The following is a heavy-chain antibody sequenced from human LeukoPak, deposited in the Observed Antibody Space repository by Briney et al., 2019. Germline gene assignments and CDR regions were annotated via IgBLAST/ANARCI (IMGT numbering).Heavy chain of an antibody. CDR2: ISAGNGNT. D-gene: IGHD2-15*01. V-gene: IGHV1-3*01. CDR1: GYTFTSYA. CDR3: ARVRAIVVVAAPDY. Sequence: ASVKVSCKASGYTFTSYAMHWVRQAPGQRLEWMGWISAGNGNTKYSQKFQGRVTITRDTSASTAYMELSSLRSEDTAVYYCARVRAIVVVAAPDYWGQGTLVTVSS. J-gene: IGHJ4*02.